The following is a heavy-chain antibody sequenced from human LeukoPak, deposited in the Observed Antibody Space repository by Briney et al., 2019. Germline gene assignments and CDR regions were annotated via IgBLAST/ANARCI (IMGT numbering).Heavy chain of an antibody. D-gene: IGHD3-10*02. V-gene: IGHV3-48*03. J-gene: IGHJ6*04. CDR3: AELGITMIGGV. CDR2: ISSSGSTI. CDR1: GFTFSSYE. Sequence: GGSLRLSCAASGFTFSSYEMNWVRQAPGKGLEWVSYISSSGSTIYYADSVKGRFTISRDNSKNSLYLQMNSLRAEDTAVYYYAELGITMIGGVWGKGTTVTISS.